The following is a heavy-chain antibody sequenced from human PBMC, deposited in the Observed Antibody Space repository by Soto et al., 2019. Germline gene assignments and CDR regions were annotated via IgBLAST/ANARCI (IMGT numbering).Heavy chain of an antibody. Sequence: ASVKVSCKASGYTFTSYGISWVRQAPGQGLEWMGRIIAIIGITNYAQKYQGRVTITADKSTSTAYMELSSLRSEDTAVYYCASSIFGVVLFFDYWGQGTLVTVSS. J-gene: IGHJ4*02. D-gene: IGHD3-3*01. V-gene: IGHV1-69*04. CDR3: ASSIFGVVLFFDY. CDR2: IIAIIGIT. CDR1: GYTFTSYG.